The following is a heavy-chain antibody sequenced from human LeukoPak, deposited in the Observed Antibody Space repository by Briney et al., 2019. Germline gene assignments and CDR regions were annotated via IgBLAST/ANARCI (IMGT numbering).Heavy chain of an antibody. D-gene: IGHD3-3*01. CDR3: ARDESYYDFWSGYYQNWFDP. CDR1: GGSFSGYY. Sequence: SETLSLTCAVYGGSFSGYYWSWIRQPPGKWLEWIGEISHSGSTNYNPSLKSRVTISVDTSKNQFSLKLSSVTAADTAVYYCARDESYYDFWSGYYQNWFDPWGQGTLVTVSS. CDR2: ISHSGST. V-gene: IGHV4-34*01. J-gene: IGHJ5*02.